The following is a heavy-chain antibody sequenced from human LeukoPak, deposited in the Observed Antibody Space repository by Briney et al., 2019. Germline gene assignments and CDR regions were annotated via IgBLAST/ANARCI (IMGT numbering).Heavy chain of an antibody. CDR3: ARRSSSSSLNFDY. CDR2: INPNSGGT. CDR1: GYTFTDYY. Sequence: ASVKVSCKASGYTFTDYYMHWVRQAPGQGLEWMGWINPNSGGTNYAQKFQGRVTMTRDTSISTAYMELSRLRSDDTAVYYCARRSSSSSLNFDYWGQGTLVTVSS. D-gene: IGHD6-6*01. J-gene: IGHJ4*02. V-gene: IGHV1-2*02.